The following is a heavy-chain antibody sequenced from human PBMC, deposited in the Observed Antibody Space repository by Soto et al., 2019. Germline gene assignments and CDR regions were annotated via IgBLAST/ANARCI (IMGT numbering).Heavy chain of an antibody. CDR2: INSDGSST. Sequence: EVQLVESGGGLVQPGGSLRLSCAASGFTFSSYWIHWVRQGPGKGLVWVSRINSDGSSTTYADSVRGRFTISRDNAKNTLYLQMNSLRAEDTAVYYCARDLDGVYVSLGYWGQGTLVTVSS. CDR1: GFTFSSYW. J-gene: IGHJ4*02. D-gene: IGHD4-17*01. CDR3: ARDLDGVYVSLGY. V-gene: IGHV3-74*01.